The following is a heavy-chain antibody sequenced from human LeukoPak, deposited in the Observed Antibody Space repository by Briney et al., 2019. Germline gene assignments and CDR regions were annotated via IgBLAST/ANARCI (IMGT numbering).Heavy chain of an antibody. Sequence: ASVKVSCKASGYTFTTYDINWVRQATGQGLEWMGWINANSGNTDYAQNFQGRVTLTTDTSTNVAYMELRSLTSDDTAVYYCARDVGVTRFDPWGQGTLVTVSS. J-gene: IGHJ5*02. CDR1: GYTFTTYD. D-gene: IGHD3-22*01. V-gene: IGHV1-18*01. CDR3: ARDVGVTRFDP. CDR2: INANSGNT.